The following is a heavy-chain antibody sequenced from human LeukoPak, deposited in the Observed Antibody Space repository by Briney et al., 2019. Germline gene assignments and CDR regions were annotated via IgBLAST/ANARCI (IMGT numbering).Heavy chain of an antibody. V-gene: IGHV5-51*06. CDR2: IYPGDSDT. Sequence: GESLKISCQGSGYTFTNYWIGWVRQMPGKGLAWMGIIYPGDSDTRYGPSFQGQVTISADKSISTAYLQWNSLKASDSAMYYCAIKHDGSWYSPFDYWGQGTLVTVSS. J-gene: IGHJ4*02. CDR1: GYTFTNYW. CDR3: AIKHDGSWYSPFDY. D-gene: IGHD6-13*01.